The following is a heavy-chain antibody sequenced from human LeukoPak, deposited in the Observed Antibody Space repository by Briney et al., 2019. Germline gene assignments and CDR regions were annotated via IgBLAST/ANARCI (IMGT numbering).Heavy chain of an antibody. CDR3: ARLGGYWAYYFDY. CDR1: GDSISSPAYY. V-gene: IGHV4-39*01. J-gene: IGHJ4*02. Sequence: SETLSLTCTVSGDSISSPAYYWGWIGQSPGKGLEWIGSLSNAGSTYFNPSLKTRLTISVDTSKNQFSLNLTSVTAADTAVYYCARLGGYWAYYFDYWGQGTLVTVSS. D-gene: IGHD2-8*02. CDR2: LSNAGST.